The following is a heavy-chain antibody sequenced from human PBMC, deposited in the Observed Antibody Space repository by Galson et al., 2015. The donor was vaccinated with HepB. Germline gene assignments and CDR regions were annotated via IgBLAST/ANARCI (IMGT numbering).Heavy chain of an antibody. CDR3: ARYRGSEMATTY. V-gene: IGHV3-21*01. J-gene: IGHJ4*02. Sequence: SLRLSCAASGFTFTNYSITWVRQAPGKGLEWVSSISSRSTFIFYADSVKGRFTISRDNAKNSVDLQMNSLRAEDTAIYYCARYRGSEMATTYRGRGTLVTVSS. CDR1: GFTFTNYS. CDR2: ISSRSTFI. D-gene: IGHD5-24*01.